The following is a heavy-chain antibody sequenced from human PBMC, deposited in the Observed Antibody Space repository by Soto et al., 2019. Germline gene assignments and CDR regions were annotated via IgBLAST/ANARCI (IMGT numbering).Heavy chain of an antibody. Sequence: GGSLRLSCAASGFTFSTYAMSWIRQAPGKGLEWVAIIWYDGSNKYYADSVKGRFTISRDNSKNTLYLQMNSLRVEDTAVYYCARGAPYSYGTYGMDVWGQGTTVTVSS. D-gene: IGHD5-18*01. V-gene: IGHV3-33*08. CDR1: GFTFSTYA. CDR2: IWYDGSNK. J-gene: IGHJ6*02. CDR3: ARGAPYSYGTYGMDV.